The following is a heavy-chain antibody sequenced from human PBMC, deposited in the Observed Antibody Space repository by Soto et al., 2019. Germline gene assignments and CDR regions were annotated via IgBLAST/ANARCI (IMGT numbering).Heavy chain of an antibody. V-gene: IGHV3-23*01. CDR3: ARVRDCGGDCW. CDR1: GFTFSSYA. Sequence: PGGSLRLSCAASGFTFSSYAMSWVRQAPGKGLEWVSAISASGGSTYYADSVKGRFTISRDNSKNTLYLQMNSLRAEDTAVYYCARVRDCGGDCWWGQGTPVTVSS. CDR2: ISASGGST. J-gene: IGHJ4*02. D-gene: IGHD2-21*02.